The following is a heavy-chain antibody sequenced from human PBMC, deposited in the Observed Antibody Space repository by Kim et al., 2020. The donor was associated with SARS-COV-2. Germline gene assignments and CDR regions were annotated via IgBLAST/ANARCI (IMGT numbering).Heavy chain of an antibody. D-gene: IGHD3-16*01. CDR2: IIPILGIA. CDR1: GGTFSSYA. CDR3: AREALFGGHYYYYMDV. J-gene: IGHJ6*03. V-gene: IGHV1-69*04. Sequence: SVKVSCKASGGTFSSYAISWVRQAPGQGLEWMGRIIPILGIANYAQKFQGRVTITADKSTSTACMELSSLRSEDTAVYYCAREALFGGHYYYYMDVWGKGTTVTVSS.